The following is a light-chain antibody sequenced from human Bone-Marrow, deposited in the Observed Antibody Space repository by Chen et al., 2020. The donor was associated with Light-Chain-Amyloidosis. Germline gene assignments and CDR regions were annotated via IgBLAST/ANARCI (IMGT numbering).Light chain of an antibody. CDR2: EVS. V-gene: IGLV2-14*01. J-gene: IGLJ3*02. CDR1: SSDVGNYNH. CDR3: TSYTGTLV. Sequence: QSALTQPASVSGSPGQSITISCSGISSDVGNYNHVSWYQQHPGKAPKLLVYEVSNRPSGFSSRFSGSKSGNTASLTISGLQAEDEACYYCTSYTGTLVFGGGTKLTVL.